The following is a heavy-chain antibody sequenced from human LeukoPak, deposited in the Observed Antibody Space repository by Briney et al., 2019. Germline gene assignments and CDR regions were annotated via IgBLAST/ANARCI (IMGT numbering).Heavy chain of an antibody. J-gene: IGHJ4*02. CDR2: MSSRSGII. D-gene: IGHD5-18*01. Sequence: GGSLRLSCVASGFNFGDYYMNWIRQSPGKGLEWISYMSSRSGIIYYGGSVKGRFTISRDNAKNSLYLQMNSLRAEDTAVYYCARGWYSYDYWGQGTLVTVSS. CDR1: GFNFGDYY. CDR3: ARGWYSYDY. V-gene: IGHV3-11*04.